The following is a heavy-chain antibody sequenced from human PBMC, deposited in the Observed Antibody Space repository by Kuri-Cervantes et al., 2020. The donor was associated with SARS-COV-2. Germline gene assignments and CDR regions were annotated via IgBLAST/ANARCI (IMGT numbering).Heavy chain of an antibody. V-gene: IGHV3-23*01. CDR3: AKVFGGAVYDY. D-gene: IGHD3-16*01. CDR1: GFTFSSYA. CDR2: ISGSGGST. J-gene: IGHJ4*02. Sequence: GESLKISCAASGFTFSSYAMSWVRQAPGKGLEWVSAISGSGGSTYYADSVKGRFTISKDNSKNTLYLQMNSLRGDDTAVYYCAKVFGGAVYDYWGQGTLVTVSS.